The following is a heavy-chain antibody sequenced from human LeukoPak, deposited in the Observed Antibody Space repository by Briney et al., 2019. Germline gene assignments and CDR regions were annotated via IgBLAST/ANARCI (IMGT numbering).Heavy chain of an antibody. J-gene: IGHJ6*02. D-gene: IGHD4-17*01. CDR1: GYTFTGYY. CDR3: ARFLVDYGDYGGYYYYGMDV. Sequence: ASVKVSCKASGYTFTGYYMHWVRQAPGQGLEWMGWISAYNGNTNYAQKLQGRVTMTTDTSTSTAYMELRSLRSDDTAVYYCARFLVDYGDYGGYYYYGMDVWGQGTTVTVSS. CDR2: ISAYNGNT. V-gene: IGHV1-18*04.